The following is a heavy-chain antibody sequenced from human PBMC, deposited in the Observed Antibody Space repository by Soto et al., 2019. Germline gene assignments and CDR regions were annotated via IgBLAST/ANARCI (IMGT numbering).Heavy chain of an antibody. J-gene: IGHJ4*02. CDR1: GFSFSHYW. CDR2: ITYDGSFQ. D-gene: IGHD1-7*01. V-gene: IGHV3-30*18. Sequence: GVSQRPRCTASGFSFSHYWMHWVRQAPGKGLEWVAVITYDGSFQYYADSVKGRFTFSRDNSKNTLSLHLNTLKPEDTAVYHCAKDGGGGTFYTPLACWGQGTLVTVSS. CDR3: AKDGGGGTFYTPLAC.